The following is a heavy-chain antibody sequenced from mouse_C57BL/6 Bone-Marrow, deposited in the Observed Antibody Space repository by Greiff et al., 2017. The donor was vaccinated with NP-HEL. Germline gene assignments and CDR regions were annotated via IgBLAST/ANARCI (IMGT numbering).Heavy chain of an antibody. V-gene: IGHV5-4*03. Sequence: EVKLMESGGGLMKPGGSLKLSCAASGFTFSSYAMSWVRQTPEKRLEWVATISDGGSYTYYPDNVKGRFTISRDNAKNNLYLQMSHLKSEDTAMYYCARHDYYGSRDVWGTGTTVTVSS. CDR2: ISDGGSYT. D-gene: IGHD1-1*01. CDR3: ARHDYYGSRDV. CDR1: GFTFSSYA. J-gene: IGHJ1*03.